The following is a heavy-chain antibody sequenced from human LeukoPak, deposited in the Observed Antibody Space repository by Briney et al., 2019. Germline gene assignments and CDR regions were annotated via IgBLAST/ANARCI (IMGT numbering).Heavy chain of an antibody. CDR3: ATEYYGAYNY. CDR1: GFTFSAYW. V-gene: IGHV3-15*01. D-gene: IGHD4-17*01. J-gene: IGHJ4*02. CDR2: IKSKTAGGTT. Sequence: GGSLRLSCAASGFTFSAYWMSWVRQAPGKGLEWVGRIKSKTAGGTTDYADPVKGRFTISRDDSKDTLYLEMNSLKTEDTAVYYCATEYYGAYNYWGQGTLVTVSS.